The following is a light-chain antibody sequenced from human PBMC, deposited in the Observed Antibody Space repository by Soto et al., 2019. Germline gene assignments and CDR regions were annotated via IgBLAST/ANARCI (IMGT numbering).Light chain of an antibody. CDR3: QQYNSFWT. CDR1: QNINSW. V-gene: IGKV1-5*01. J-gene: IGKJ1*01. CDR2: DTS. Sequence: DIQMTQSPSTLSASVGDRVTITCRASQNINSWLAWYQQKPGKAPKLLIYDTSYLESGVPSRFSGSGSGTEFTLTISSLQPDDLATYYCQQYNSFWTFGQGTKVDNK.